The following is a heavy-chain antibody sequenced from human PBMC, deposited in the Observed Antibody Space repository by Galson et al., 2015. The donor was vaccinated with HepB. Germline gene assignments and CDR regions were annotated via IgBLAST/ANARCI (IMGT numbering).Heavy chain of an antibody. V-gene: IGHV1-3*01. Sequence: SVKVSCKASGYSFTVYPIHWVRQAPGQRLEWMGWINAGNGDTKYSQKFQGRVTITRDTSARTAYMELSSLRSEDTAVYYCARDLEWDLLGYWGQGTLVTVSS. CDR1: GYSFTVYP. CDR2: INAGNGDT. CDR3: ARDLEWDLLGY. J-gene: IGHJ4*02. D-gene: IGHD1-26*01.